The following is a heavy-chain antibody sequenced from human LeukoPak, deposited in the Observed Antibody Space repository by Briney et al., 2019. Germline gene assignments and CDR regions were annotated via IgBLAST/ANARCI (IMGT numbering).Heavy chain of an antibody. J-gene: IGHJ4*02. CDR3: ALQPGYCSSASCSHFDF. CDR1: GYKFTNYW. D-gene: IGHD2-2*01. CDR2: IYPDDSNT. V-gene: IGHV5-51*01. Sequence: GESLKISCKGSGYKFTNYWIVWVRQTPGKGLEWMGIIYPDDSNTRYSPSFQGQVTISVDKSFSTAYLQWNSLKASDTAMYYCALQPGYCSSASCSHFDFWGQGTLVTVSS.